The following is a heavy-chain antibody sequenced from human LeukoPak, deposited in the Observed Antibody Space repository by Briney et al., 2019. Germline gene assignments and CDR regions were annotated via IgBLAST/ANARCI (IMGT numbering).Heavy chain of an antibody. Sequence: SETLSLTCAVYGGSFSGYYWSWVRQPPGKGREWIGEINHSGSKNYNPSLTSRGTISVDTSKNHFSLTLSSVTAADTAVYYCARTRRRGYSGYDWNYFDYWGQGTLVTVSS. CDR1: GGSFSGYY. CDR3: ARTRRRGYSGYDWNYFDY. V-gene: IGHV4-34*01. D-gene: IGHD5-12*01. J-gene: IGHJ4*02. CDR2: INHSGSK.